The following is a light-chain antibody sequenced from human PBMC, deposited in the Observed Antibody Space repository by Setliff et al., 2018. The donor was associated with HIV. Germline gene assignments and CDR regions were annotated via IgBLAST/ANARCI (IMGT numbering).Light chain of an antibody. Sequence: QSALAQPASVSGSPGQSITISCTGTNSDVGAYNYVSWYQQNPGKAPKLMIYDVSNRPSGISDRFSGSKSGDTASLTISGLQAEDEADYYCSSYTSTYTVLFGGGTK. CDR2: DVS. V-gene: IGLV2-14*03. CDR3: SSYTSTYTVL. J-gene: IGLJ2*01. CDR1: NSDVGAYNY.